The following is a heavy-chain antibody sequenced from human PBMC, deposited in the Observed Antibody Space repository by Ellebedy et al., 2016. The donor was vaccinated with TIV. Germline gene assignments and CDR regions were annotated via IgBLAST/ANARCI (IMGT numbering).Heavy chain of an antibody. Sequence: MPSETLSLTCAIPGDSVSSNSAAWNWIRQSPSRGLEWLGRTYYRSKWYNDYAVSVKSRITINPATSKNQFYLQLNSVTPEDTAVYYCARAQAPTYYYDSSGYWYFDYWGQGTLVTVSS. CDR2: TYYRSKWYN. CDR3: ARAQAPTYYYDSSGYWYFDY. V-gene: IGHV6-1*01. J-gene: IGHJ4*02. D-gene: IGHD3-22*01. CDR1: GDSVSSNSAA.